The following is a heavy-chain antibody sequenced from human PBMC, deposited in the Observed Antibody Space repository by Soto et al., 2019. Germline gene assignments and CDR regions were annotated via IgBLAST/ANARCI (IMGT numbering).Heavy chain of an antibody. CDR3: ARDSPPPDY. Sequence: ASVKVSCKASGYTFTTYGISWVRQAPGQGLEWMGWISAHNGITDYAQKFQGRVTMTTQTSTNTAYMELRSLRSADTAVYYCARDSPPPDYWGQGTLVTVSS. V-gene: IGHV1-18*01. CDR2: ISAHNGIT. J-gene: IGHJ4*02. CDR1: GYTFTTYG.